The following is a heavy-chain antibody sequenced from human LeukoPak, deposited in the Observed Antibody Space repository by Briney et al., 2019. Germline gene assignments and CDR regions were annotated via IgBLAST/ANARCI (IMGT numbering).Heavy chain of an antibody. Sequence: SETLSLTCAVYGGSFSGYYWSWIRQPPGKGLEWIGEINHSGSTNYNPSLKSRVTISVDTSKNQLSLKLSSVTAADTAVYYCGGYCSSTSCYGFRDWGQGTLVTVSS. J-gene: IGHJ4*02. D-gene: IGHD2-2*03. CDR2: INHSGST. CDR3: GGYCSSTSCYGFRD. V-gene: IGHV4-34*01. CDR1: GGSFSGYY.